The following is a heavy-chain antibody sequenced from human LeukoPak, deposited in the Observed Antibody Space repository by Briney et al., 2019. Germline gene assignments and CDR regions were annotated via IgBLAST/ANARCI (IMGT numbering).Heavy chain of an antibody. V-gene: IGHV3-21*01. CDR2: ISSSSSYI. D-gene: IGHD2-15*01. CDR1: GFTFSSYS. J-gene: IGHJ4*02. CDR3: ARDQTYCSGGSCYGRDY. Sequence: GGSLRLSCAASGFTFSSYSMNWVRQAPGKGLEWVSSISSSSSYIYYADSVKRRFTISRDNAKNSLYLQMNSLRAEDTAVYYCARDQTYCSGGSCYGRDYWGQGTLVTVSS.